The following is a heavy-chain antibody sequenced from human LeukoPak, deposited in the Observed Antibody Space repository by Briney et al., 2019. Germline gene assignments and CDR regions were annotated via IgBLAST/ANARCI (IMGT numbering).Heavy chain of an antibody. CDR2: ISSSSSTI. CDR1: GFTFSSYS. V-gene: IGHV3-48*01. J-gene: IGHJ3*02. CDR3: AKDLGTTLGYDAFDI. D-gene: IGHD1-26*01. Sequence: GGSLRLSCAASGFTFSSYSMNWVRQAPGKGLEWVSYISSSSSTIYYADSVKGRFTISRDNSKNTLYLQMNSLRAEDTAVYYCAKDLGTTLGYDAFDIWGQGTMVTVSS.